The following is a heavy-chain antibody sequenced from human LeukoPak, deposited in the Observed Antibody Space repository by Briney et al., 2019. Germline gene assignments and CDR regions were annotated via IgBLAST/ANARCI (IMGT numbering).Heavy chain of an antibody. CDR3: ARDGHGGNSFDY. Sequence: ASVKVSCKASGYTFTGYYMHWVRQAPGQGLEWMGWINANSGGTDYAQKFQDRVTMTRDASISAAYMELSRLTSDDTAVYYCARDGHGGNSFDYWGQGTLVTVSS. V-gene: IGHV1-2*02. J-gene: IGHJ4*02. CDR1: GYTFTGYY. D-gene: IGHD4-23*01. CDR2: INANSGGT.